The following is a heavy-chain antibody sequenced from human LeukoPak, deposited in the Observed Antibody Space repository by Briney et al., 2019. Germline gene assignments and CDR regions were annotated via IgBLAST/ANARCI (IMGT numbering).Heavy chain of an antibody. D-gene: IGHD3-3*01. CDR3: AKVGDFWSGSVFAFDY. V-gene: IGHV3-30*18. Sequence: GGSLRLSCAASGFTFSSYGMHWVRQAPGKGLEWVAVISYDGSNKYYADSVKGRFTISRDNSKNTLYLQMNSLRAEDTAVYYCAKVGDFWSGSVFAFDYWGQGTLVTVSS. CDR2: ISYDGSNK. J-gene: IGHJ4*02. CDR1: GFTFSSYG.